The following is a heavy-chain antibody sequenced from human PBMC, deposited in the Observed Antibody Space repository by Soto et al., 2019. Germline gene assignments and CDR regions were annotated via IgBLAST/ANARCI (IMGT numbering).Heavy chain of an antibody. V-gene: IGHV6-1*01. Sequence: PSQTLSLTCAISGGSVSSNSAAWNWIRLSPSRGLEWLARTYYRSRWYNDYAVSVRSRITVNLDTSKNQFSLQLTSVTPEDTAVYYCAGTTSHQWYYMDVWGKGTTVTVSS. CDR2: TYYRSRWYN. D-gene: IGHD1-7*01. CDR3: AGTTSHQWYYMDV. CDR1: GGSVSSNSAA. J-gene: IGHJ6*03.